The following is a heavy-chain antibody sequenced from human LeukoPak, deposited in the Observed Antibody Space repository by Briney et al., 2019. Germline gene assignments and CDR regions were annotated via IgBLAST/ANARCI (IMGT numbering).Heavy chain of an antibody. CDR2: IYDSGST. V-gene: IGHV4-59*01. CDR3: ARQSISGSSLSYSDY. Sequence: SETLSLTCTVSGGSLSSYYWSWIRQPPGKGLEWIGNIYDSGSTNYNPSLKSRLTISVDTSKNQCSPKLSSVTAADTAVYYCARQSISGSSLSYSDYWGQGTLVNVSS. J-gene: IGHJ4*02. CDR1: GGSLSSYY. D-gene: IGHD3-22*01.